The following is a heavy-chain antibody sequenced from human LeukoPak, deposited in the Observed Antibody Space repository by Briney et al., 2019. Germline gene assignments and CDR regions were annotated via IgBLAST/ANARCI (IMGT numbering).Heavy chain of an antibody. CDR3: AKDAHQYYYDSSGPAFDI. CDR1: GFTFSNYW. CDR2: INSDGSIT. D-gene: IGHD3-22*01. J-gene: IGHJ3*02. Sequence: PGGSLRLSCAASGFTFSNYWMHLVRQAPGKGLVWVSRINSDGSITEYADSVKGRFTISRDNAQNTLHLQMNSLRAEDTAVYYCAKDAHQYYYDSSGPAFDIWGQGTMVTVSS. V-gene: IGHV3-74*03.